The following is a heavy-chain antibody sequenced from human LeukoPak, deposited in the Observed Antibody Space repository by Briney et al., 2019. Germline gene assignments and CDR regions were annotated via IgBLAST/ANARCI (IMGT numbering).Heavy chain of an antibody. V-gene: IGHV3-23*01. J-gene: IGHJ4*02. Sequence: GGSLRLSCAASGFTFSSYAMSWVRRAPGKGLEWVSAISGSGGSTYYADSVKGRFTIPRDNSKNTLYLQMNSLRAEDTAVYYCARPVVRDCSSTSCSTRDYWGQGTLVTVSS. CDR2: ISGSGGST. CDR3: ARPVVRDCSSTSCSTRDY. D-gene: IGHD2-2*01. CDR1: GFTFSSYA.